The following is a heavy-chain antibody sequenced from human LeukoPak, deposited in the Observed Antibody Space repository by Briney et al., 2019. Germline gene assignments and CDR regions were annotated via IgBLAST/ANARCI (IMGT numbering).Heavy chain of an antibody. D-gene: IGHD3-22*01. J-gene: IGHJ6*02. CDR3: ARGHYYDSKIYGMDV. CDR2: IYYSGST. CDR1: GGSISSSSYY. Sequence: PSETPSLTCTVSGGSISSSSYYWGWIRQPPGKGLEGIGSIYYSGSTYYNPSLKSRVTISVDTSKNQFSLKLSSVTAADTAVYYCARGHYYDSKIYGMDVWGQGTTVTVSS. V-gene: IGHV4-39*07.